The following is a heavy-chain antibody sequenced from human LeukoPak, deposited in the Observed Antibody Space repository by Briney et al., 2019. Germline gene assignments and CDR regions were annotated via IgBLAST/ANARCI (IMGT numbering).Heavy chain of an antibody. CDR2: IRGTTGKT. CDR1: GFTFSNYI. V-gene: IGHV3-23*01. J-gene: IGHJ4*02. Sequence: QSGGSLRLSCGACGFTFSNYIMRWVRHGRGRGVEWVSGIRGTTGKTYYADSVKGRFSISRDNSKNTLYLQMDRLRAEDTAVYYCAKGGGETTVEVSAAGVFQYWGQGTLVTVSS. D-gene: IGHD4-11*01. CDR3: AKGGGETTVEVSAAGVFQY.